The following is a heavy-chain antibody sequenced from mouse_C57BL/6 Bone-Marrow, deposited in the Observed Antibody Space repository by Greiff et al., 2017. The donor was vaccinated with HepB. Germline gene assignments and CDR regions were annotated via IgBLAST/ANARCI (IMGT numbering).Heavy chain of an antibody. Sequence: VQLQQPGAELVRPGSSVKLSCKASGYTFTSYWMDWVKQRPGQGLEWIGNIYPSDSETHYNQKFKDKATLTVDKSSSTAYMQLSSLTSEDSAVYYCASWAAQATGFAYWGQGTLVTVSA. CDR1: GYTFTSYW. V-gene: IGHV1-61*01. D-gene: IGHD3-2*02. CDR3: ASWAAQATGFAY. CDR2: IYPSDSET. J-gene: IGHJ3*01.